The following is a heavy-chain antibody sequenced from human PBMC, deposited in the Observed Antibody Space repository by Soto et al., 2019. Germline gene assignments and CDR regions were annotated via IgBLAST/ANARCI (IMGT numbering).Heavy chain of an antibody. J-gene: IGHJ6*02. V-gene: IGHV1-2*04. D-gene: IGHD2-8*01. CDR3: ARGDSTDCSNGVCSFFYNHDMDV. CDR2: INPKSGGT. Sequence: ASVKVSCKASGFSFTGYYIHWVRQAPGQGLEWLGRINPKSGGTSTAQKFQGWVTMTTDTSISTASVELTRLTSDDTAIYYCARGDSTDCSNGVCSFFYNHDMDVWGQGTTVTVSS. CDR1: GFSFTGYY.